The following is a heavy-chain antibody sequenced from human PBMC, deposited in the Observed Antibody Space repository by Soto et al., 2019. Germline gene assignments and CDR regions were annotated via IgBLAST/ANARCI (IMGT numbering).Heavy chain of an antibody. D-gene: IGHD3-22*01. CDR3: ASTYYTGSSGPFDY. Sequence: SETLSLTCTVSGDSTSSGGYYWSWIRQHPGKGLEWIGYIYYSGTTYYNPSLESRVTISADTSENQFSLKVNSVTVADTAVYYCASTYYTGSSGPFDYWGQGTLVTVSS. CDR2: IYYSGTT. CDR1: GDSTSSGGYY. J-gene: IGHJ4*02. V-gene: IGHV4-31*03.